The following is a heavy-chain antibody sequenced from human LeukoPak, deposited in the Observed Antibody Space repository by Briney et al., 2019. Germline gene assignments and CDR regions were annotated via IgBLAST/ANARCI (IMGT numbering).Heavy chain of an antibody. D-gene: IGHD6-6*01. V-gene: IGHV4-59*01. J-gene: IGHJ3*02. Sequence: SETLSLTCTVSGGSISSYYWSWIRQPPGKGLEWIGYIYYSGSTNYNPSLKSRVTISVDTSKNQFSLKLSSVTAADTAVYYCARERDSSSSGAFDIWGQGTMVTVSS. CDR3: ARERDSSSSGAFDI. CDR2: IYYSGST. CDR1: GGSISSYY.